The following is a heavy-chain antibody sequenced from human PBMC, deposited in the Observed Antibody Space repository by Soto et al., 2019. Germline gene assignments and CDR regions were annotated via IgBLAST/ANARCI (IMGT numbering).Heavy chain of an antibody. D-gene: IGHD3-16*02. CDR1: GYTFTGNY. CDR2: INVNSGGT. CDR3: ARGDKLSLYPQLDY. V-gene: IGHV1-2*04. J-gene: IGHJ4*02. Sequence: QVQLVQSGAEVKKPGASVKVSCTASGYTFTGNYMHWVRQAPGQGFEWMGWINVNSGGTKYAQKFQGWVTMTRDTSISPAYMELSRLRSDDTAVYYCARGDKLSLYPQLDYWGQGTLVTVSS.